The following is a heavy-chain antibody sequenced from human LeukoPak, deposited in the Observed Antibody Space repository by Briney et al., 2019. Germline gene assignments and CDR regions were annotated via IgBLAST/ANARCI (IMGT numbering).Heavy chain of an antibody. J-gene: IGHJ4*02. CDR1: GFTFSDYY. Sequence: PGGSLRLSCAASGFTFSDYYMSWIRQAPGKGLEWVSYISSSGGTLYYADSVKGRITISRDNAKNSLYLQMNSLRAEDTAVYYCARRRYNWNAIDYWGQGTLVTVSS. CDR2: ISSSGGTL. V-gene: IGHV3-11*01. CDR3: ARRRYNWNAIDY. D-gene: IGHD1-20*01.